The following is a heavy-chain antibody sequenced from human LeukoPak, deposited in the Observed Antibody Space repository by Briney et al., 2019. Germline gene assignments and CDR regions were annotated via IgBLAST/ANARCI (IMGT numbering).Heavy chain of an antibody. V-gene: IGHV4-4*07. D-gene: IGHD3-3*01. CDR2: IYTSGST. CDR1: GGSISSFY. CDR3: ARVYDFWGTYYMDV. Sequence: SETLSLTCTVSGGSISSFYCSWIRQPAGKGLEWIGRIYTSGSTNYNPSLKSRVTISVETSKNQFSLKLSSVTAEDTAVYYCARVYDFWGTYYMDVWGKGTTVTVSS. J-gene: IGHJ6*03.